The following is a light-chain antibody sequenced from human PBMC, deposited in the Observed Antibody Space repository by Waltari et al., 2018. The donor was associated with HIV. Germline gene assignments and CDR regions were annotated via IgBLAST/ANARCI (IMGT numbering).Light chain of an antibody. CDR2: DAS. CDR1: QSVSTN. CDR3: QQYHNWPPWT. V-gene: IGKV3-15*01. Sequence: EIVMTQSPTTLSVSPGGRATLSCRASQSVSTNLAWYQQKPGQAPSPLISDASSRATGVPARFRGSASGTEFTLTISNLQSEDFAVYYCQQYHNWPPWTFGQGTKVEIK. J-gene: IGKJ1*01.